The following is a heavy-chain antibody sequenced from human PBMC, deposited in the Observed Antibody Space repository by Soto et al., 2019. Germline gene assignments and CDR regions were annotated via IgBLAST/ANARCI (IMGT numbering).Heavy chain of an antibody. CDR3: AKGRSYYYYYGVDV. V-gene: IGHV3-74*01. J-gene: IGHJ6*02. CDR1: GFTFSTFW. CDR2: ITSDGSST. Sequence: GGSLRLSCEASGFTFSTFWMHWVRQAPGKGLVWVSLITSDGSSTYYADSVKGRFTISRDNSKSTLYLQMNSLRAEDTALYYCAKGRSYYYYYGVDVWGQGTTVTVSS.